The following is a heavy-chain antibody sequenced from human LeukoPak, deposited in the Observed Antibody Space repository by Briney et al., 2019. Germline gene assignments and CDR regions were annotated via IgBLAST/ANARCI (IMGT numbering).Heavy chain of an antibody. J-gene: IGHJ5*02. CDR1: GFTFSSYW. CDR3: ARPTKEGSSWYWWFDP. Sequence: GGSLRLSCAASGFTFSSYWMHWVRQAPGKRLVWVSRINNDGSSTSYADSVKGRFTISRDNAKNTLYLQMNSLRAEDTAVYYCARPTKEGSSWYWWFDPWGQGTLVTVSS. V-gene: IGHV3-74*01. D-gene: IGHD6-13*01. CDR2: INNDGSST.